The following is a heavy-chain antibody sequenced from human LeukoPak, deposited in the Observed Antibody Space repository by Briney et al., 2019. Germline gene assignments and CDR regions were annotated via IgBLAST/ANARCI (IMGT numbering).Heavy chain of an antibody. CDR3: AKDLLIKRPGGDDSIN. D-gene: IGHD3-22*01. CDR1: GFTFNDYA. Sequence: SLRLSCAASGFTFNDYAMHWVRQAPGKGLEWVSGISWNSGSIGYADSVKGRFTISRDNAKNSLYLQMNSLRAEDTALYYCAKDLLIKRPGGDDSINWGQGTLVTVSS. V-gene: IGHV3-9*01. J-gene: IGHJ4*02. CDR2: ISWNSGSI.